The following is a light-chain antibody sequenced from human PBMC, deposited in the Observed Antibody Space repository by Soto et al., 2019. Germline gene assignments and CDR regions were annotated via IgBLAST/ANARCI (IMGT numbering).Light chain of an antibody. Sequence: DIQMTQSPSSLSASVGDTITITCRASQTISNHLNWYQQKPGKAPKILMSAASSLQSAVPSRFSGGGSGTEFTLTISSLQPEDFATYYCQQSYSVPYTFGQGTKLEMK. CDR1: QTISNH. J-gene: IGKJ2*01. CDR2: AAS. CDR3: QQSYSVPYT. V-gene: IGKV1-39*01.